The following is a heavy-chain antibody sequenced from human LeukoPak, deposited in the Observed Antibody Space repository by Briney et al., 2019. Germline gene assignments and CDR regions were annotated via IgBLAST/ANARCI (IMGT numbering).Heavy chain of an antibody. CDR2: IIPIFGTA. Sequence: SVKVSCKASGGTFGSYAISWARHYPGQGLEWMGGIIPIFGTANYAQKFQCRVPITTDEFPSTASMELSSLRSEDTAVYYCARASTLVAVDAGWELQGWFDPWGQGTLVTVSS. CDR3: ARASTLVAVDAGWELQGWFDP. V-gene: IGHV1-69*05. D-gene: IGHD1-26*01. J-gene: IGHJ5*02. CDR1: GGTFGSYA.